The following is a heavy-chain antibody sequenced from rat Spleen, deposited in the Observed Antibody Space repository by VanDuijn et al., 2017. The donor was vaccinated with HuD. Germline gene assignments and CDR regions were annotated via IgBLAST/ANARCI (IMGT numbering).Heavy chain of an antibody. Sequence: EVQLVESGGGLVQPGRSMKLSCAASGFTFSNYGMAWVRQAPKKGLEWVAYISYDGGSTYYRDSVKGRFTISRDNAKSTLYLQMNSLRSEDTATYYCTRGGFGPRDWGQGVMVTVSS. V-gene: IGHV5-22*01. J-gene: IGHJ2*01. CDR3: TRGGFGPRD. CDR1: GFTFSNYG. CDR2: ISYDGGST. D-gene: IGHD4-3*01.